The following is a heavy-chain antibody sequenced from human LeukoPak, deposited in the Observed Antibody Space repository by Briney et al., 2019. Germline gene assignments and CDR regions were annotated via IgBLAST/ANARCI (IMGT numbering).Heavy chain of an antibody. CDR2: ISTDRSKE. D-gene: IGHD3-16*02. V-gene: IGHV3-30*12. CDR3: ARPFLGELSLPLDF. CDR1: GFTFTNFP. Sequence: GGSLRLSCEASGFTFTNFPMHWVRQAPGKGLEWVAFISTDRSKEYYGDSVKGRFTISRDNSKNTLYLQMNSLRDEDTAVYYCARPFLGELSLPLDFWGQGTLVTVSS. J-gene: IGHJ4*02.